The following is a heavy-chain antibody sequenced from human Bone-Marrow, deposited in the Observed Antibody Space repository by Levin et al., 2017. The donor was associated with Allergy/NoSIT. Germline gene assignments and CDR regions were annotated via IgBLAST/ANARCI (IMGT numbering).Heavy chain of an antibody. CDR1: GFTFRSYS. Sequence: GGSLRLSCTVSGFTFRSYSMKWVRQTPGKGLEWVSSISSSSTYIYYAESVKGRFTISRDNAKNSLYLQMDSLRADDTAFYYCARRDQWLGIDLWGQGTLVTVSS. V-gene: IGHV3-21*01. CDR3: ARRDQWLGIDL. CDR2: ISSSSTYI. D-gene: IGHD6-19*01. J-gene: IGHJ4*02.